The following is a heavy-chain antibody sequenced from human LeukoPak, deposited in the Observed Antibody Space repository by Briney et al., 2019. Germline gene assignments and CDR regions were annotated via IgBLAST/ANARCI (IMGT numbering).Heavy chain of an antibody. V-gene: IGHV4-34*01. J-gene: IGHJ4*02. CDR2: FTHHGRT. D-gene: IGHD4-17*01. Sequence: SETLSLTCAVYGGSFSGYFWSWIRQPPGKGLEWIGEFTHHGRTNYNPSLKSRVTMSVDTSKNQFSLKLSSVTAADTAVYYCAIIYGDYSDFDYWGQGTLVTVSS. CDR1: GGSFSGYF. CDR3: AIIYGDYSDFDY.